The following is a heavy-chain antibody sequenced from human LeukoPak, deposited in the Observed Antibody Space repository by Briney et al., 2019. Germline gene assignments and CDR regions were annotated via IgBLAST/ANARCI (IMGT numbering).Heavy chain of an antibody. D-gene: IGHD3-9*01. Sequence: GSLRLYCASSGFTFSSYSMSWVRQAPGKGLEWVSSISSSSSYIYYADSVKGRFTISRDNAKNSLYLQMNSLRAEDTAVYYCARANDNYYYYYMDVWGKGTTVTISS. CDR3: ARANDNYYYYYMDV. CDR1: GFTFSSYS. V-gene: IGHV3-21*01. J-gene: IGHJ6*03. CDR2: ISSSSSYI.